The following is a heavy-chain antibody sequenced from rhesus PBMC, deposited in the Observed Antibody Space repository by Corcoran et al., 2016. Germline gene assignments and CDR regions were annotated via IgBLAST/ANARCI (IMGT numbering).Heavy chain of an antibody. Sequence: EVQLVASGGGLVQPGGSLRLSCTGSGFTFGRYSLFWVRQAPGQGLGWVSAINTGGGSTWYTDSVKGRFTISKENAKNTLYLQMDSLRAEDTAVYYCARGRITGTAIDYWGQGVLVTVSS. CDR2: INTGGGST. V-gene: IGHV3-8*01. D-gene: IGHD1-26*01. CDR3: ARGRITGTAIDY. J-gene: IGHJ4*01. CDR1: GFTFGRYS.